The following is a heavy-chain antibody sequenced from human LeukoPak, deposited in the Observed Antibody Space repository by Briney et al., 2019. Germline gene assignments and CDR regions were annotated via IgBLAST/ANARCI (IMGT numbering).Heavy chain of an antibody. J-gene: IGHJ5*02. CDR1: GGSFSSGGYY. CDR3: ARDRRAAAGTGSMIWFDP. V-gene: IGHV4-31*03. Sequence: SETLSLTCTVSGGSFSSGGYYWSWIRQRPGQDLEWIVYSYCSGSTYYNPSPKSRVNISVDTSKNKSSLKLSSVTAADTAVYYCARDRRAAAGTGSMIWFDPWGQGTLVTVSS. D-gene: IGHD6-13*01. CDR2: SYCSGST.